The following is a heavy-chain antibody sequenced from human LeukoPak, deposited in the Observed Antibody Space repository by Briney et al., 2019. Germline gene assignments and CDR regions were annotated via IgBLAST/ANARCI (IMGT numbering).Heavy chain of an antibody. V-gene: IGHV4-4*07. CDR2: IYTSGST. Sequence: SETLSLTCTVSGGSISSYYWSWMRQPAGKGLEWIGRIYTSGSTNYNPSLKSRVTMSVDTSRTQFSLKLSSVTAADTAVYYCARDSRRELLHAFDIWGQGTMVTVSS. CDR1: GGSISSYY. CDR3: ARDSRRELLHAFDI. D-gene: IGHD1-26*01. J-gene: IGHJ3*02.